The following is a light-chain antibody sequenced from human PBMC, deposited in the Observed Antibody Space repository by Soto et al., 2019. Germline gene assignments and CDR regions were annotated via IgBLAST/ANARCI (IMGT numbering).Light chain of an antibody. Sequence: QSALTQPASVSGSPGQSITISCTGTSSDVGAYNYVSWYQQPPGEAPKLMIYEVTDRPSGVSNRFSGSKSGNTASLTISGLQAEDEAGYYCSSYTSSDTLVFGTGTKVTVL. J-gene: IGLJ1*01. CDR3: SSYTSSDTLV. CDR1: SSDVGAYNY. CDR2: EVT. V-gene: IGLV2-14*01.